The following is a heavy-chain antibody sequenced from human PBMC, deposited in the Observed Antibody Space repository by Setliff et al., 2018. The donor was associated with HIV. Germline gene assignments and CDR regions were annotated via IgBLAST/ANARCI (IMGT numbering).Heavy chain of an antibody. V-gene: IGHV1-3*01. CDR2: INAGNGDT. Sequence: ASVKVSCKASGYTFTSYTLHWVRQAPGQRLEWMGWINAGNGDTKYSQKFQGRLTLTRDTSATTGYMDLSSLTSEDTAVYFCARDLWASNWYPHDWGYMDVWGKGTTVTVSS. J-gene: IGHJ6*03. CDR3: ARDLWASNWYPHDWGYMDV. D-gene: IGHD6-13*01. CDR1: GYTFTSYT.